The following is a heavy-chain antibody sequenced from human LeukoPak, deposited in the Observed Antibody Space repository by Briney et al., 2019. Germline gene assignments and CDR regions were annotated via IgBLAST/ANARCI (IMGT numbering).Heavy chain of an antibody. CDR1: GFTFSTYS. J-gene: IGHJ3*02. D-gene: IGHD3-3*02. Sequence: PGGSLRLSCAASGFTFSTYSMDWVRQAPGKGLEWVAVIWYDGSNKYYADSAKGRFTISRDNSKNTLYLQMNSLRAEDTAVYYCASYVLGDAFDIWGQGTMVTVSS. CDR3: ASYVLGDAFDI. CDR2: IWYDGSNK. V-gene: IGHV3-33*08.